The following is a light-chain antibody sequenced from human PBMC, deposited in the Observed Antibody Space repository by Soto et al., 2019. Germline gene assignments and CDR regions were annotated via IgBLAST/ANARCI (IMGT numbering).Light chain of an antibody. CDR1: SSDVGAYYY. CDR2: DDS. J-gene: IGLJ1*01. Sequence: QSALTQPASVSGSPGQSVTISCTGTSSDVGAYYYVSWYQLHPGKAPKLMISDDSNRPSGVSNRFSGSKSGSAASLTISGLAAEDDDYYYCSSYTRDNTLVFGTGTKVTVL. V-gene: IGLV2-14*03. CDR3: SSYTRDNTLV.